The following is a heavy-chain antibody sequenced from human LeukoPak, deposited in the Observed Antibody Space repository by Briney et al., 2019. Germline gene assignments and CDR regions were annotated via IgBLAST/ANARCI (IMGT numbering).Heavy chain of an antibody. Sequence: GGSLRLSCAASGFTFSTYWMSWVRQAPGKGLEWVANIKEDGSEKYYVDSVKSRFTISRDNAKDSLYLQMNSLRAEDTAVYFCARGRTSHTCWGQGTLVAVSP. V-gene: IGHV3-7*01. D-gene: IGHD2-2*02. CDR3: ARGRTSHTC. CDR2: IKEDGSEK. J-gene: IGHJ4*02. CDR1: GFTFSTYW.